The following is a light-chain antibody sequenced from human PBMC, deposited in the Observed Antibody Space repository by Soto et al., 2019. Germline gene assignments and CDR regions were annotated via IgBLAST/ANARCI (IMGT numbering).Light chain of an antibody. CDR2: KAS. V-gene: IGKV1-5*03. J-gene: IGKJ1*01. Sequence: DIQMTQSPSTLSASVGDRVTITCRASQSISSLLALYQQKPGKAPKFLIYKASTLQIGVPSRFSGSGSGTEFPLTITSLQPDDFATYYCHQYYSFPRTFGQGTKVEVK. CDR1: QSISSL. CDR3: HQYYSFPRT.